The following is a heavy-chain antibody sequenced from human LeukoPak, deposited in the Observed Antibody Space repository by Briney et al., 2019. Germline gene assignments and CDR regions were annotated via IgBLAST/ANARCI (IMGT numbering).Heavy chain of an antibody. CDR3: AREAANFHYDSSGYPNWFDP. Sequence: SETLSLTCTVSGGSISSYYWSWIRQPAEKGLEWIGRLYTSGSTNYNPSLKSRVTISVDTSKNQFSLKLSSVTAADTAVYYCAREAANFHYDSSGYPNWFDPWGQGTLVTVSS. CDR1: GGSISSYY. CDR2: LYTSGST. V-gene: IGHV4-4*07. D-gene: IGHD3-22*01. J-gene: IGHJ5*02.